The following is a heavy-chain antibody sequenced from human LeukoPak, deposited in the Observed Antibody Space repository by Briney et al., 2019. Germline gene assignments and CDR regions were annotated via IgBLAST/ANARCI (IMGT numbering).Heavy chain of an antibody. CDR2: IRGSGGST. CDR3: ARDYSVTRRSVMYYFDY. Sequence: GGSLRLSCAASGFNFSNYAMTWVRQAPGKGLEWVSVIRGSGGSTYYADSVKGRFPISRDNSKKTLDVHINSLRAEDTVLYYCARDYSVTRRSVMYYFDYWGQGALVTVSS. CDR1: GFNFSNYA. V-gene: IGHV3-23*01. D-gene: IGHD4-17*01. J-gene: IGHJ4*02.